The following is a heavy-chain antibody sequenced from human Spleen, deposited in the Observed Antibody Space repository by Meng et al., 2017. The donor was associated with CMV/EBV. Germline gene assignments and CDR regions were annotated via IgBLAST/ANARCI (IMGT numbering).Heavy chain of an antibody. D-gene: IGHD5-24*01. J-gene: IGHJ6*02. CDR3: ARDRQLVYYYYGMDV. Sequence: GGSLRLSCAPSRFICSDYYMSWIRQAPGKGLEWIAYISSGGSIIHYADSVKGRFTISRDNAKNSLYLQMNSLRAEDTAVYYCARDRQLVYYYYGMDVWGQGTTVTVSS. CDR2: ISSGGSII. V-gene: IGHV3-11*04. CDR1: RFICSDYY.